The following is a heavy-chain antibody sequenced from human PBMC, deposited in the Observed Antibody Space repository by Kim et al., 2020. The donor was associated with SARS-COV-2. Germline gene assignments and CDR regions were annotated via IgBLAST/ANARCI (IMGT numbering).Heavy chain of an antibody. CDR1: GGTFSSYA. CDR3: ARDGGGYCGGDCWRFDY. D-gene: IGHD2-21*01. V-gene: IGHV1-69*04. CDR2: IIPILGIA. J-gene: IGHJ4*02. Sequence: SVKVSCKASGGTFSSYAISWVRQAPGQGLEWMGRIIPILGIANYAQKFQGRVTITADKSTSTAYMELSSLRSEDTAVYYCARDGGGYCGGDCWRFDYWGQGTLVTVSS.